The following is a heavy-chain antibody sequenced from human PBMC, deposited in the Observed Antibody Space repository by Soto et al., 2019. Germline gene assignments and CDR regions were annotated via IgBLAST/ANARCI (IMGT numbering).Heavy chain of an antibody. CDR1: GGSISNYY. Sequence: SETLSLTCTVSGGSISNYYWSWIRQPPGKGLEWIGYISYSGSTNYNPSLKSRVTISVDTSKNQFSLRLSSVTAADTAVYYCARRRCSSTSCYNDLCGQGTLVTVSS. CDR3: ARRRCSSTSCYNDL. CDR2: ISYSGST. J-gene: IGHJ5*02. V-gene: IGHV4-59*08. D-gene: IGHD2-2*01.